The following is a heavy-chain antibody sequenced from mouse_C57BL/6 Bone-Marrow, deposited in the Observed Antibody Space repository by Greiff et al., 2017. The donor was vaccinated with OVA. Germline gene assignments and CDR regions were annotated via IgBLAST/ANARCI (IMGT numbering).Heavy chain of an antibody. J-gene: IGHJ4*01. D-gene: IGHD2-2*01. V-gene: IGHV5-2*01. CDR1: EYEFPSHD. CDR2: INSDGGST. Sequence: EVHLVESGGGLVQPGESLKLSCESNEYEFPSHDMSWVRKTPEKRLELVAAINSDGGSTYYPDTMERRFIISRDNTKKTLYLQMSRLRSEDAALYYCARQRVGVTTGLYAMDYWGQGTSVTVSS. CDR3: ARQRVGVTTGLYAMDY.